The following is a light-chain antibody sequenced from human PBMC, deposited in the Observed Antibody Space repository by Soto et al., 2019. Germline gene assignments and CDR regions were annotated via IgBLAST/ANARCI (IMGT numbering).Light chain of an antibody. CDR2: AAS. J-gene: IGKJ1*01. V-gene: IGKV1-39*01. CDR3: QHSYSTRT. CDR1: QDIGAY. Sequence: DIQMTQSPSSLSASIGDRVTISCRAIQDIGAYVNWYQHKQGKAPRVLMYAASNLKSGVPPRFSGSGVGRDFTLTISDLRPEDFATYYCQHSYSTRTFGQGTKVERK.